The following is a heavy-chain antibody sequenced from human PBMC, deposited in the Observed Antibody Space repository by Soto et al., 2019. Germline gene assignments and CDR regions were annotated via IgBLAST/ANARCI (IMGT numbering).Heavy chain of an antibody. Sequence: ASVKVSCKASGYTFTSYYMHWVRQAPGQGLEWMGIINPSGGSASYAQKFQGRVTMTRDTSTSTVYMELSSLRSEDTAVYYCARGYHSSGFPPLVDYWGQGTLVTVSS. CDR2: INPSGGSA. V-gene: IGHV1-46*01. D-gene: IGHD3-22*01. J-gene: IGHJ4*02. CDR1: GYTFTSYY. CDR3: ARGYHSSGFPPLVDY.